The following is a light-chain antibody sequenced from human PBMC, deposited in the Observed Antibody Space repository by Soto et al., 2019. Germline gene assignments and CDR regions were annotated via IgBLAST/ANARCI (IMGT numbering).Light chain of an antibody. J-gene: IGKJ2*01. CDR1: QSVSRN. Sequence: EIVMTQSPATLSVSQGERATLSCRASQSVSRNLAWYQQKPGQAPRLLIYGASTRATGIPARFSGRGSGTEFTLTISRLHSEDFAVYYCQQYNNWPNTFGQGTKLEIK. CDR3: QQYNNWPNT. V-gene: IGKV3-15*01. CDR2: GAS.